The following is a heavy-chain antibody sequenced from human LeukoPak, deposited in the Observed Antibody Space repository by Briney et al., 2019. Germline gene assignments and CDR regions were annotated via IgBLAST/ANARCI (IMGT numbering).Heavy chain of an antibody. CDR1: GFTFSSYA. CDR2: ISSGGSTI. V-gene: IGHV3-48*04. D-gene: IGHD2-15*01. CDR3: AREGIGAFDI. J-gene: IGHJ3*02. Sequence: GGSLRLSCVVSGFTFSSYAMSWVRQAPGKGLEWVSYISSGGSTIYYADSVRGRFTISRDNAKNSLFLQMNSLRAEDTAVYYCAREGIGAFDIWGQGTMVTVSS.